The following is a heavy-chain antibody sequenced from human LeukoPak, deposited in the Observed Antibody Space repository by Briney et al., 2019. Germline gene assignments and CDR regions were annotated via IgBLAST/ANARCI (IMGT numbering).Heavy chain of an antibody. CDR3: ARGLVGATFAFDI. Sequence: PGGSLRLSCAASGFTFSSYGMHWVRQAPGKGLEWVAVISYDGSNKYYADSMKGRFTISRDNAKNSLYLQMNSLRAEDTAVYYCARGLVGATFAFDIWGQGTMVTVSS. CDR1: GFTFSSYG. CDR2: ISYDGSNK. V-gene: IGHV3-30*03. D-gene: IGHD1-26*01. J-gene: IGHJ3*02.